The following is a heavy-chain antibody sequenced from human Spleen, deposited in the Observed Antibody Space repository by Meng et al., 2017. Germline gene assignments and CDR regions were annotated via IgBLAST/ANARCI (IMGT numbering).Heavy chain of an antibody. CDR1: GFNFFRYS. V-gene: IGHV3-7*01. CDR3: ARDSLFIAVDY. D-gene: IGHD3-16*02. Sequence: GGSLRLSCAASGFNFFRYSMTWVRQAPGKGLEWVANINEDGREKYYVDSVKGRFTISRDNAKNSVFLQMNTLRAEDTALYYCARDSLFIAVDYWGQGTLVTVSS. J-gene: IGHJ4*02. CDR2: INEDGREK.